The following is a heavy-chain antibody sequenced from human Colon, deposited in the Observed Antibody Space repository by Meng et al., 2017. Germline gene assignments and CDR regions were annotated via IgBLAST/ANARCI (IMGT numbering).Heavy chain of an antibody. CDR1: GDSVSTHSAA. Sequence: SQIRSLTGAISGDSVSTHSAAWNWLRQPPSRGLEWLGRTYYTSKWSSDYAVSVKSRMAIHPDTSKSQFSLQVDSVTPEDTAVYYCARGFFSKGFDSWGQGALVTVSS. D-gene: IGHD2/OR15-2a*01. V-gene: IGHV6-1*01. J-gene: IGHJ4*02. CDR2: TYYTSKWSS. CDR3: ARGFFSKGFDS.